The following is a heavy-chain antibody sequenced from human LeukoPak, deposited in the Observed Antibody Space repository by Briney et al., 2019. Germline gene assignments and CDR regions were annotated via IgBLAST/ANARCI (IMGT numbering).Heavy chain of an antibody. CDR1: GYSFTSYW. V-gene: IGHV5-51*01. J-gene: IGHJ3*02. CDR3: ARPSSYYYDPFDI. CDR2: IYPGDSDT. Sequence: GGSLKISCTGSGYSFTSYWIGWVRQMPGKGLEWMGIIYPGDSDTRYSPSFQGEVTISADKSISTAYLQWSSLKASDTAMYYCARPSSYYYDPFDIWGQGTMVTVSS. D-gene: IGHD3-10*01.